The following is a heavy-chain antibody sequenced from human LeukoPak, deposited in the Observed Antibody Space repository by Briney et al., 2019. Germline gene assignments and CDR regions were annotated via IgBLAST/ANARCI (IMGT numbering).Heavy chain of an antibody. J-gene: IGHJ4*02. Sequence: SETLSLTCTVSGGSISSYYWSWIRQPPGKGLEWIGYIYYSGSTNYNPSLKSRVTISVDTSKNQFSLKLSYVTAADTAVYYCARTNPGYGDYGTDYWGQGTLVTVSS. D-gene: IGHD4-17*01. CDR3: ARTNPGYGDYGTDY. V-gene: IGHV4-59*08. CDR2: IYYSGST. CDR1: GGSISSYY.